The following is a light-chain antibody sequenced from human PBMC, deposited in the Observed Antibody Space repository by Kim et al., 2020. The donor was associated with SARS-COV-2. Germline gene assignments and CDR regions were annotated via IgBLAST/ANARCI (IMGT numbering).Light chain of an antibody. Sequence: QSALTQPASVSASPEQSIPISCTGTSSDAGAYTYVSWYQQHPGKAPKLLISLVSNRLSGVPNRFSGSKSGNTASLTISGLQAEDEADYYCRSYTIRNYVFGPGTKVTVL. J-gene: IGLJ1*01. V-gene: IGLV2-14*03. CDR3: RSYTIRNYV. CDR2: LVS. CDR1: SSDAGAYTY.